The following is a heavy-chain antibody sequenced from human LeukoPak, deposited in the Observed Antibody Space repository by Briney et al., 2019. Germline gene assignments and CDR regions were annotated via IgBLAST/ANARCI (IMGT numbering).Heavy chain of an antibody. V-gene: IGHV3-74*01. CDR1: GFTFSSYW. CDR2: VYSDGTGT. CDR3: IRTLIVATPPYMDV. J-gene: IGHJ6*03. Sequence: PGGSLRLSCAASGFTFSSYWMHWVRQAPGKGLGWGSRVYSDGTGTTYADSAEGRFTISRDNAKNTVYLQMNSLRAEDAAIYYCIRTLIVATPPYMDVWGKGTTVTVSS. D-gene: IGHD5-12*01.